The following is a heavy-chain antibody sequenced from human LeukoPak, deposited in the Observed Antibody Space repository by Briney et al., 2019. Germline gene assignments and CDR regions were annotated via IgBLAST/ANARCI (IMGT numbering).Heavy chain of an antibody. Sequence: SETLSLTCTVSGYSISNGYYWGWIRQPPGKGLEWVGSIYHRGSTYYNPSLKSRVTISVDTSKNQFSLKLSSVTAADTAVYYCARVPLVGPARQMVRGVKNWFDPWGQGTLVTVSS. CDR2: IYHRGST. CDR1: GYSISNGYY. CDR3: ARVPLVGPARQMVRGVKNWFDP. J-gene: IGHJ5*02. V-gene: IGHV4-38-2*02. D-gene: IGHD3-10*01.